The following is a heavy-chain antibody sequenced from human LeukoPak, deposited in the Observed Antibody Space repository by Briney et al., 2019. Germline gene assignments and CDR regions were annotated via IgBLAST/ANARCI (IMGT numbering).Heavy chain of an antibody. CDR3: ARTRPRYYDYVWGSYRYSSFDY. V-gene: IGHV4-34*01. CDR2: INHSGST. D-gene: IGHD3-16*02. CDR1: GGSFSGYY. Sequence: PSETLSLTCAVYGGSFSGYYWSWIRQPPGKGLEWIGEINHSGSTNYNPSLKSRVTISVDTSKNQFSLKLSSVTAADTAVYYCARTRPRYYDYVWGSYRYSSFDYWGQGTLVTVSS. J-gene: IGHJ4*02.